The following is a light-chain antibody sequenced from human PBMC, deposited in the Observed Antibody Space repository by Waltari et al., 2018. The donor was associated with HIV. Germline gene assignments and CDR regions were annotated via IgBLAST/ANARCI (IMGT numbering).Light chain of an antibody. Sequence: EIVLTQSPATLSLSPGERATLSCRASQSFSNYLAWYQQKPGQAPRLLIYDASNRATGIPARFSGSGSGTDFTLTISGLEPEDFAVYYCQQRSHWPPSLSFGPGTKVDLK. V-gene: IGKV3-11*01. CDR3: QQRSHWPPSLS. CDR2: DAS. J-gene: IGKJ3*01. CDR1: QSFSNY.